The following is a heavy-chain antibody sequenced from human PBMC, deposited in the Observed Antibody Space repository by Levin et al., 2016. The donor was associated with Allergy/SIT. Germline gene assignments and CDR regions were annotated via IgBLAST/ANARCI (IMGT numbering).Heavy chain of an antibody. CDR3: VRASYCSGTSCYNIGAFEI. CDR2: ISYDGSVR. J-gene: IGHJ3*02. V-gene: IGHV3-30*14. CDR1: GFTFSNYP. D-gene: IGHD2-2*02. Sequence: LSLTCAASGFTFSNYPMHWVRQAPGKGLEWVAVISYDGSVRYYADAVRGRFTTSRENAKNSMFLQMNSLRDGDTAVYYCVRASYCSGTSCYNIGAFEIWGPGTKVTVSS.